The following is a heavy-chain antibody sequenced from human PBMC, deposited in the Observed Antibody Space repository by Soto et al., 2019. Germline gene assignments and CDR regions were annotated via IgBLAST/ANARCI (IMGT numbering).Heavy chain of an antibody. CDR1: GFSLSTSGVG. CDR3: AHCDYGDYLFAY. CDR2: IYWDDDK. D-gene: IGHD4-17*01. J-gene: IGHJ4*01. Sequence: QITLKESGPTLVKPTQTLTLTCTFSGFSLSTSGVGVGWIRQPPGKALEWLALIYWDDDKRYSPSLKSRLTITTHTSQNQVVLTITNIAPVDTATYYCAHCDYGDYLFAYSGHGTLVTVSS. V-gene: IGHV2-5*02.